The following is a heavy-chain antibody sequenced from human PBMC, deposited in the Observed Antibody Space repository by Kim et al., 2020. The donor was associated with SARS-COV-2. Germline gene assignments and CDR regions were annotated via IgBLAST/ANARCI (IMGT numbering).Heavy chain of an antibody. CDR1: GFSVRSNG. V-gene: IGHV3-33*01. Sequence: GGSLRLSCAASGFSVRSNGMNWVRQAPGKGLEWVAVIWYEGRNKYYGDSVKGRLTISRDNSKNTLYLQMKSLRAEDTAVYYCARDGSDYYDSSGYLDYWGQGTLVTVSS. D-gene: IGHD3-22*01. J-gene: IGHJ4*02. CDR2: IWYEGRNK. CDR3: ARDGSDYYDSSGYLDY.